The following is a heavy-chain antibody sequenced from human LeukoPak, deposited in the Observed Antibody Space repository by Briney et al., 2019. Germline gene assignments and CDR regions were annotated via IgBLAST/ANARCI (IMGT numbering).Heavy chain of an antibody. CDR3: ARDNQGYGGYSSSVFDY. V-gene: IGHV4-59*01. J-gene: IGHJ4*02. CDR1: GGSISSYY. Sequence: SETLSLTCTVSGGSISSYYWSWIRQPPGKGLEWIGYIYYSGSTNYNPSLKSRVTISVDTSKNQFSLKLSSVTAADTAVYYCARDNQGYGGYSSSVFDYWGQRTLVTVSS. D-gene: IGHD6-6*01. CDR2: IYYSGST.